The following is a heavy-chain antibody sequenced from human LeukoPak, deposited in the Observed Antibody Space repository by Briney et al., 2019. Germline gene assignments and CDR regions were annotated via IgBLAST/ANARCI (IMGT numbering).Heavy chain of an antibody. D-gene: IGHD6-19*01. CDR1: GFTFDDYT. V-gene: IGHV3-43*01. CDR2: ISWDGGST. Sequence: GGSLRLSCAASGFTFDDYTMHWVRQAPGKGLEWVSLISWDGGSTYYADSVKGRFTISRDNSKNSLYLQMNSLRTEDTALYYCAKSDSSGWSRSPTQFDYWGQGTLVTVSS. CDR3: AKSDSSGWSRSPTQFDY. J-gene: IGHJ4*02.